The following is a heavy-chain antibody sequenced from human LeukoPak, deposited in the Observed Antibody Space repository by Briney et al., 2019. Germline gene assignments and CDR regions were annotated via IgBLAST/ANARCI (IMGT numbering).Heavy chain of an antibody. J-gene: IGHJ4*02. CDR2: IYYSGST. Sequence: NTSETLSLTCTVSGDSISSSSYYWGWIRQPPGKGLEWIGSIYYSGSTYYNPSLKSRVTISVDTSKNQFSLKLSSVTAADTAVYYCASPDLLLRRGFDYWGQGTLVTVSS. CDR1: GDSISSSSYY. CDR3: ASPDLLLRRGFDY. V-gene: IGHV4-39*01. D-gene: IGHD1-26*01.